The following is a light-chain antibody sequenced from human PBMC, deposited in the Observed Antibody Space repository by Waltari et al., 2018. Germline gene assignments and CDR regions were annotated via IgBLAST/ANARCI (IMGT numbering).Light chain of an antibody. CDR1: SGHTTYA. CDR2: VDSDGSH. Sequence: QLVLAQSTSASAPLGASVKLSCTVTSGHTTYAIAWHQQQPGEGPRYLMRVDSDGSHSKGDGSPDRFSGSRSVADRYLILSSLQSEDEADYYCQAWGAGVGVFGGGTQLSVL. V-gene: IGLV4-69*01. CDR3: QAWGAGVGV. J-gene: IGLJ3*02.